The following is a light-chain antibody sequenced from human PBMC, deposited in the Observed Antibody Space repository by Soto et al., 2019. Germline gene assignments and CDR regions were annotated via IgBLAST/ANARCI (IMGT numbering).Light chain of an antibody. V-gene: IGKV1-5*03. CDR1: QSISSW. Sequence: DIQMTQSPSTLSASVGDRVTITCRASQSISSWLAWYQQKPGKAPKLLIYKASSLESGVPSRFSGSGSGTEFTLTISSLQPDDFATYYCQPYNSIQKTFGQGTKVEIK. CDR2: KAS. CDR3: QPYNSIQKT. J-gene: IGKJ1*01.